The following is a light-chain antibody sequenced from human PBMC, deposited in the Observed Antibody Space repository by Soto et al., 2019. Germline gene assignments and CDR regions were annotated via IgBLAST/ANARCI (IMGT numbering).Light chain of an antibody. CDR1: SSDVGAYNY. CDR3: SSYTSGSTWV. J-gene: IGLJ3*02. CDR2: DVS. V-gene: IGLV2-14*01. Sequence: QSALTQPASVSGSPGQSITISCTGTSSDVGAYNYVSWYQQHPGKAPKPMIYDVSNRPSGVSNRFSGSKSGNTASLTISGLQAEDEGDYYCSSYTSGSTWVFGGGTKVTVL.